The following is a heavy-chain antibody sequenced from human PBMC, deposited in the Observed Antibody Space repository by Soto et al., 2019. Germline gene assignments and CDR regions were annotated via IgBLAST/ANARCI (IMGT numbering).Heavy chain of an antibody. Sequence: SETLSLTCTVSGVSVNTGTYYWSWIRQPPGKGLEWIAYIYHSGRTHYNPSLKSRVTLSIDPSKNQFSLNLTSVTAADTAVYYCAAETGTTGFDHWGQGTLVTVSS. CDR2: IYHSGRT. J-gene: IGHJ4*02. CDR3: AAETGTTGFDH. D-gene: IGHD1-7*01. V-gene: IGHV4-61*01. CDR1: GVSVNTGTYY.